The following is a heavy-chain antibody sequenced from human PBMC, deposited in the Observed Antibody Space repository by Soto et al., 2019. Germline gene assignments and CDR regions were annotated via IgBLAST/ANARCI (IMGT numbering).Heavy chain of an antibody. J-gene: IGHJ6*02. CDR1: GFTFSSYS. Sequence: EVQLVESGGGLVQPGGSLRLSCAASGFTFSSYSMNCVRQAPGKGLEWVSYISSSSSTIYYADSVKGLFTISRDNAKNSRYLQMNSLRDENTAVYYCASPYDIWPGRPPMAVWGQGTTVTVSS. D-gene: IGHD3-9*01. V-gene: IGHV3-48*02. CDR3: ASPYDIWPGRPPMAV. CDR2: ISSSSSTI.